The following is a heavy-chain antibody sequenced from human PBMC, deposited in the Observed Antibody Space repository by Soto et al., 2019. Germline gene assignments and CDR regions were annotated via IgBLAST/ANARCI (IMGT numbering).Heavy chain of an antibody. D-gene: IGHD1-1*01. Sequence: GGSLRLSCAASGFTLSDYYMTWIRQAPGKGLEWVSDISISGTTIHYADSVKGRFTISRDNAKNSLYLQMNSLRAEDTAVYYCARDLRYDGTTAFDYWGQGTLVTVSS. J-gene: IGHJ4*02. CDR2: ISISGTTI. CDR1: GFTLSDYY. V-gene: IGHV3-11*04. CDR3: ARDLRYDGTTAFDY.